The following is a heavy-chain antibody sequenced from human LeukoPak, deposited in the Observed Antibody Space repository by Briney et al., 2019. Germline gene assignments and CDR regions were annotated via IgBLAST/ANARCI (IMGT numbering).Heavy chain of an antibody. D-gene: IGHD2/OR15-2a*01. J-gene: IGHJ4*02. CDR1: GFTFSSYA. V-gene: IGHV3-23*01. Sequence: PGGSLRLSCAASGFTFSSYAMTWVRQAPGKGLEWVSGISGSGASSYYADSVKGRFTISRDNSKNTLYLQMNSLRAGDTAVYYCATSGLSRFGFWGQGTLVTVSS. CDR3: ATSGLSRFGF. CDR2: ISGSGASS.